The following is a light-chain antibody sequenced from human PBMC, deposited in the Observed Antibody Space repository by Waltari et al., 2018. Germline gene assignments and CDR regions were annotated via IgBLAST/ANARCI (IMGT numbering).Light chain of an antibody. J-gene: IGKJ2*03. V-gene: IGKV3-20*01. CDR3: QQYGNSRGS. CDR1: QSVSSSY. Sequence: ELVLTQSPGTLSLSPGEGATLPCRASQSVSSSYLAWYQQKPGQAPRLLIYGASNRATDIPDRFTGSGSGTDFTLTINRLEPEDFAVYYCQQYGNSRGSFGQGTKLEIK. CDR2: GAS.